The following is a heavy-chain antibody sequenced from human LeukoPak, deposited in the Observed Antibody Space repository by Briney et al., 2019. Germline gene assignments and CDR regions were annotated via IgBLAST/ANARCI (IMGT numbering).Heavy chain of an antibody. D-gene: IGHD6-19*01. V-gene: IGHV4-59*01. CDR2: IYYSGST. J-gene: IGHJ4*02. CDR3: AREYSSGWTSDY. CDR1: GGSISSYY. Sequence: PSETLSLTCTVSGGSISSYYWSWIRQPPGKGLEWIGYIYYSGSTNYNPSLKSRVTISVHTSKNQFSLKLSSVTAADTAVYYCAREYSSGWTSDYWGQGTLVTVSS.